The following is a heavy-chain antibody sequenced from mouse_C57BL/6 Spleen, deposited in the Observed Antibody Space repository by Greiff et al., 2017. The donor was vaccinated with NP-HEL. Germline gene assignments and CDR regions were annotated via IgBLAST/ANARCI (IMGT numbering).Heavy chain of an antibody. V-gene: IGHV1-64*01. CDR2: IHPNSGST. CDR1: GYTFTSYW. J-gene: IGHJ2*01. Sequence: VQLQQPGAELVKPGASVKLSCKASGYTFTSYWMHWVKQRPGQGLEWIGMIHPNSGSTNYNEKFKSKATLTVDKSSSTAYMQLSSLTSEDSAVYYCARYDSGHARGYWGQGTTLTVSS. CDR3: ARYDSGHARGY. D-gene: IGHD2-12*01.